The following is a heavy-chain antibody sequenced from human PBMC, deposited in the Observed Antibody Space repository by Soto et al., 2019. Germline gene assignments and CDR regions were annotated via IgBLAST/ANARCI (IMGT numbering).Heavy chain of an antibody. CDR3: ARRLTYYYGPGSYSWFDP. V-gene: IGHV1-69*06. J-gene: IGHJ5*02. Sequence: QVQLVQSGAEVKKPGSSVKVSCKASGGTFSSYAISWVRQAPGQGLEWMGGIIPIFGTANYAQKLQGRVTITADKSTRTTYMELSSLRSEDTAVYYCARRLTYYYGPGSYSWFDPWGQGTLVTVSS. D-gene: IGHD3-10*01. CDR2: IIPIFGTA. CDR1: GGTFSSYA.